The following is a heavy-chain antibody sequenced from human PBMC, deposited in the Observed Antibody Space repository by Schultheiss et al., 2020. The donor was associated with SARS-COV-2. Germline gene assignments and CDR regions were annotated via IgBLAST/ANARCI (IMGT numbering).Heavy chain of an antibody. Sequence: GGSLRLSCAVSGFTFSSYWMHWVRQAPGKGLVWVPDISDSGATMYYADSVKGRFTVSRDNSKNTLYLQMNSLRAEDTAVYYCARMVVVAATLGWFDPWGQGTLVTVSS. CDR2: ISDSGATM. CDR3: ARMVVVAATLGWFDP. D-gene: IGHD2-15*01. J-gene: IGHJ5*02. CDR1: GFTFSSYW. V-gene: IGHV3-23*01.